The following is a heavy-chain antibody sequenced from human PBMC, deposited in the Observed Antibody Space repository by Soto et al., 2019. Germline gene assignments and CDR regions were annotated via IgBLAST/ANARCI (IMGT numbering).Heavy chain of an antibody. Sequence: GGSLRLSCAASGFTFSSYAMGWVRQAPGKGLEWVSYISSSGSSTYYVDSVRGRFTISRDNAKNSLYLQMDSLGAEDTAVYYCARAAAARPAAGYWGQGTLATVS. CDR3: ARAAAARPAAGY. V-gene: IGHV3-48*04. D-gene: IGHD6-6*01. CDR1: GFTFSSYA. CDR2: ISSSGSST. J-gene: IGHJ4*02.